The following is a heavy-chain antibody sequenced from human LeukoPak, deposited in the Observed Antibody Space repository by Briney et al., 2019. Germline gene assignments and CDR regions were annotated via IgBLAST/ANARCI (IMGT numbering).Heavy chain of an antibody. CDR1: GFIFSSYW. CDR3: ARDWGGDFDF. D-gene: IGHD7-27*01. V-gene: IGHV3-7*01. J-gene: IGHJ4*02. CDR2: IKQNGSEK. Sequence: GGSLRLSCAASGFIFSSYWMSWVRQAPGKGLEWVANIKQNGSEKYYVDSVKGRFTISRDNAKNSLYLQMNSLRAEDTAVYYCARDWGGDFDFWGQGTLVTVSS.